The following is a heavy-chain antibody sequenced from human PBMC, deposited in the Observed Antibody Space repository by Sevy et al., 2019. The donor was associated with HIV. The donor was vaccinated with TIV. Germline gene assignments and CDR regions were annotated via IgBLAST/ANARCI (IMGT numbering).Heavy chain of an antibody. CDR2: ISGSGGST. CDR3: AIDNCSGGSCYHPIDY. CDR1: GFTFSSYA. J-gene: IGHJ4*02. V-gene: IGHV3-23*01. Sequence: GGSLRLSCAASGFTFSSYAMSWVRQAPGKGLEWVSAISGSGGSTYYADSVKGRFTISRDNSKNTLYLQMNSLRAEDTAVYYCAIDNCSGGSCYHPIDYWGQGTLVTVSS. D-gene: IGHD2-15*01.